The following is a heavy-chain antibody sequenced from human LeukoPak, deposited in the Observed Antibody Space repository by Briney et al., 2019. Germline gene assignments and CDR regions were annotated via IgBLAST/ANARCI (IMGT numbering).Heavy chain of an antibody. Sequence: PGGSLRLSCAPSGFTFSTYGMHGVRQAPGKGLEWVAFRRYDGSSEYYADSVKGRFTLSRDNSKNTLYLQMNSLRADDTAVYYCARNSGRYFYYYYMDVWGKGTTVTVSS. CDR1: GFTFSTYG. CDR3: ARNSGRYFYYYYMDV. J-gene: IGHJ6*03. V-gene: IGHV3-30*02. D-gene: IGHD1-26*01. CDR2: RRYDGSSE.